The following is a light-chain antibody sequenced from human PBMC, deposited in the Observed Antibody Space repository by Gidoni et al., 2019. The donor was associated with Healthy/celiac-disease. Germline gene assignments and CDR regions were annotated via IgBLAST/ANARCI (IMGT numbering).Light chain of an antibody. CDR1: QSVSSSF. V-gene: IGKV3-20*01. CDR2: GAS. Sequence: EIVLTQSPGTLSLSPGERATLSCRASQSVSSSFLAWYQQKPGQAPRLLIYGASSRATGIPDRFSGSGSGTDFTLTISRLESEDCAVYYCQQFGSSPWMFGQGTKVEIK. CDR3: QQFGSSPWM. J-gene: IGKJ1*01.